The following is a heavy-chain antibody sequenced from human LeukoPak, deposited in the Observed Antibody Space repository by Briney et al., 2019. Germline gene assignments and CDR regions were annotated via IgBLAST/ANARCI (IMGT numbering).Heavy chain of an antibody. D-gene: IGHD6-13*01. Sequence: GSLRLSCVASEFIFSDYWMSWVRQAPGKGLEWIGEINHSGSTNYNPSRKSRVTISVDTSKNQFSLKLSSVTAADTAVYYCARVDPSSWYFFDYWGQGTLVTVSS. V-gene: IGHV4-34*01. J-gene: IGHJ4*02. CDR3: ARVDPSSWYFFDY. CDR2: INHSGST. CDR1: EFIFSDYW.